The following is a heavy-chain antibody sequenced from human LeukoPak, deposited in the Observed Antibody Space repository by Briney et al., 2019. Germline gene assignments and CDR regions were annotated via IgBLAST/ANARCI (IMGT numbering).Heavy chain of an antibody. CDR1: GYSFTSYW. V-gene: IGHV5-51*01. Sequence: GESLKISCKGSGYSFTSYWIGWVRQMPGKGLEWMGIIYPGDSDTRYSPSFQGQVTISADKSISTAYLQWSSLKASDTAMYYCARRPIRPNILDAFDIWGQGTMVTVSS. J-gene: IGHJ3*02. CDR2: IYPGDSDT. D-gene: IGHD3-9*01. CDR3: ARRPIRPNILDAFDI.